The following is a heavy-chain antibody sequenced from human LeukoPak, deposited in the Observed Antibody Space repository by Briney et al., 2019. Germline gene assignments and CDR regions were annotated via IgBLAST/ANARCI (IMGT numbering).Heavy chain of an antibody. CDR3: ARASAPRRAFDI. D-gene: IGHD6-6*01. CDR1: GGSISSGGYS. V-gene: IGHV4-30-2*01. CDR2: IYHSGST. J-gene: IGHJ3*02. Sequence: SQTLSITCAVSGGSISSGGYSWSWIRQPPGKGLEWIGYIYHSGSTYYNPSLKSRVTISVDRSKNQFSLKLSSVTAADTAVYYCARASAPRRAFDIWGQGTMVTVSS.